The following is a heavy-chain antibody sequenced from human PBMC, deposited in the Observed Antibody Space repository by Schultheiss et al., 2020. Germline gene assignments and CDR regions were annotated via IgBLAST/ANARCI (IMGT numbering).Heavy chain of an antibody. Sequence: GGSLRLSCAASGFTFSSYGMHWVRQAPGKGLEWVAVISYDGSNKYYADSVKGRFTISRDNAKNSLYLQMNSLRAEDTAVYYCARDEGIAVASYYYYGMDVWGQGTTVTVAS. V-gene: IGHV3-30*03. D-gene: IGHD6-19*01. CDR1: GFTFSSYG. CDR2: ISYDGSNK. J-gene: IGHJ6*02. CDR3: ARDEGIAVASYYYYGMDV.